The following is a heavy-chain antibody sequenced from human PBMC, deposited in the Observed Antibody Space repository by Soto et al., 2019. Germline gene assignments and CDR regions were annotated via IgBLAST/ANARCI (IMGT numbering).Heavy chain of an antibody. D-gene: IGHD4-17*01. CDR1: GGSMSKFY. CDR3: VRDGSKTLRDCFDP. CDR2: VYANGTS. V-gene: IGHV4-4*07. Sequence: QVQVQESGPGLVKPSETLSLTCSVSGGSMSKFYWSWIRKTAGKGLEWMGRVYANGTSDYNPSLRRRIAMSVDISKKTFSLRLRSVTAADTGVYYCVRDGSKTLRDCFDPWGQGILVTVSS. J-gene: IGHJ5*02.